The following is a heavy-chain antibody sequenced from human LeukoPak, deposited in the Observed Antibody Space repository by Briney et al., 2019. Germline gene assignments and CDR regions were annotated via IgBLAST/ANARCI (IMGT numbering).Heavy chain of an antibody. V-gene: IGHV3-74*01. J-gene: IGHJ4*02. CDR3: ARGFGSGSSLPFDY. Sequence: PGGSLRLSCAASGFTFSDYWMHWVRQTPGKGLVWVSRIDGDGTATTYVDSVKGRFSISRDNAKSTLYLQMETLRAEDTAVYFCARGFGSGSSLPFDYWGQGTLVTVSS. CDR1: GFTFSDYW. CDR2: IDGDGTAT. D-gene: IGHD3-10*01.